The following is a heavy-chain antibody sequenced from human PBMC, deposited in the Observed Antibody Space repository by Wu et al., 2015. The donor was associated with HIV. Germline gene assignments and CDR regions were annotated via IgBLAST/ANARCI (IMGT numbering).Heavy chain of an antibody. CDR2: ISAYSGNT. V-gene: IGHV1-18*01. CDR3: ARDQGYSGYDGFDY. J-gene: IGHJ4*02. CDR1: GYTFNRYG. Sequence: QVQLVQSGAEVKKPGASVKVSCKASGYTFNRYGFSWVRQAPGQGLEWMGWISAYSGNTNYAQKLQGRVTMTTDTSASTAYMELRSLRSDDTAVYYCARDQGYSGYDGFDYWGQGTLVTVSS. D-gene: IGHD5-12*01.